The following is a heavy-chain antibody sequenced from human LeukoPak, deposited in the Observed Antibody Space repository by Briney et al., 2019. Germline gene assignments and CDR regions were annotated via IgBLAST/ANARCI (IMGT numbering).Heavy chain of an antibody. CDR2: ISGSGGST. Sequence: GGSLRLSCAASGFTFSNYGMSWVRQAPGKGLEWVSAISGSGGSTFYADSVKGRFTLSRDNSKNTLYLQMNSLRAEDTAVYYCAKGVWTDYTITHFDYWGQGTLVTVSS. D-gene: IGHD3/OR15-3a*01. CDR1: GFTFSNYG. CDR3: AKGVWTDYTITHFDY. J-gene: IGHJ4*02. V-gene: IGHV3-23*01.